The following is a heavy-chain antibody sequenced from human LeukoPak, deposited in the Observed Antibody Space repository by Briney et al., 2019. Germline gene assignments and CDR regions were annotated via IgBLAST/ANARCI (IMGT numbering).Heavy chain of an antibody. D-gene: IGHD3-16*02. CDR1: GGSFSGYY. CDR3: AREAVYYDYVWGSYRYKTGAFDI. Sequence: SETLSLTCAVYGGSFSGYYWSWIRQPPGKGLEWIGEINHSGSTNYNPSLKSRVTISVDTSKNQFSLKLSSVTAADTAEYYCAREAVYYDYVWGSYRYKTGAFDIWGQGTMVTVSS. V-gene: IGHV4-34*01. CDR2: INHSGST. J-gene: IGHJ3*02.